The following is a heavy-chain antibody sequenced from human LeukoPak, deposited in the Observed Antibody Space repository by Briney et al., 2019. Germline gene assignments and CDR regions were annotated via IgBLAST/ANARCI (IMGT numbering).Heavy chain of an antibody. CDR1: GYTFTGYY. D-gene: IGHD6-6*01. Sequence: ASVKVSCKASGYTFTGYYMHWVRQAPGQGLEWMGWINPNSGGTSYAQKFQGRVTMTRDTSISTAYMELSRLRSDDTAVYYCARDAIAARPSGGDYWGQGTLVTVSS. V-gene: IGHV1-2*02. CDR2: INPNSGGT. J-gene: IGHJ4*02. CDR3: ARDAIAARPSGGDY.